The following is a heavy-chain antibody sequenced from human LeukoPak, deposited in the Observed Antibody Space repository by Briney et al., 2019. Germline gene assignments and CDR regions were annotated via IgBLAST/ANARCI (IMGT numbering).Heavy chain of an antibody. J-gene: IGHJ3*02. D-gene: IGHD3-3*01. CDR1: GFTFSSYN. CDR2: ISTTSTYI. Sequence: GGSLRLSCAASGFTFSSYNMNWVRQAPGKGLDWVSSISTTSTYISYTDSVKGRFTISRDNAKNSLYLQMNSLRAEDTAVYYCARDVGSTYYDFWSGYYAFDIWGQGTMVTVSS. CDR3: ARDVGSTYYDFWSGYYAFDI. V-gene: IGHV3-21*01.